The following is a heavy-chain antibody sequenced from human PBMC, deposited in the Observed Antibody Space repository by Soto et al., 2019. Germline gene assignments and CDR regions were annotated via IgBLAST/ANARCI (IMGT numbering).Heavy chain of an antibody. J-gene: IGHJ4*02. CDR3: ARLSPAGGTYFDY. Sequence: PGESLKISCKGFGSSFTSYWIGWVRQMPGKGLERMGIIYPGDSDTRYSPYFQGHVTMSADKSISTAYLQWSSLKASDTAMYYCARLSPAGGTYFDYWGQGTLVTVSS. CDR2: IYPGDSDT. CDR1: GSSFTSYW. D-gene: IGHD6-13*01. V-gene: IGHV5-51*01.